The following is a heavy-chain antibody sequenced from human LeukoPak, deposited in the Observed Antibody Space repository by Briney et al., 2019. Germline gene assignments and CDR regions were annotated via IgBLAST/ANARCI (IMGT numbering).Heavy chain of an antibody. V-gene: IGHV4-39*01. CDR3: ARVTAYDGSGYYKYSFDY. Sequence: PSETLSLTCTVSGGSISSSSYYWGWIRQPPGKGLEWIGSIYYSGSTYYNPSLKSRVTISVDTSKNQFSLKLSSVTAADTAVYYCARVTAYDGSGYYKYSFDYWGQGTLVTVSS. CDR2: IYYSGST. D-gene: IGHD3-22*01. CDR1: GGSISSSSYY. J-gene: IGHJ4*02.